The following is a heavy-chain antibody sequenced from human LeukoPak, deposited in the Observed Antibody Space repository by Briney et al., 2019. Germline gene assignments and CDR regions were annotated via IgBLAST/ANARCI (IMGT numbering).Heavy chain of an antibody. CDR2: ISYDGSNK. CDR3: AREWGTGFDP. J-gene: IGHJ5*02. D-gene: IGHD1-1*01. Sequence: GGSLRLSCAASGFTFSSYAMHWVRQAPGKGLEWVAVISYDGSNKYYADSVKGRFTISRDNSKNTLYLQMSSLRAEDTAVYYCAREWGTGFDPWGQGTLVTVSS. V-gene: IGHV3-30-3*01. CDR1: GFTFSSYA.